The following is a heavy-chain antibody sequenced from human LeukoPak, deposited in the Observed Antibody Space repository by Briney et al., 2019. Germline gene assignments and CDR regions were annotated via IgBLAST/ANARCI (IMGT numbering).Heavy chain of an antibody. CDR2: ISSNGGST. Sequence: PGGSLRLSCAASGFTFSSYAMHWVRQAPGKGLEYVSAISSNGGSTYYANSVKGRFTISRDNSKNTLYLQMGSLRAEDMAVYYCARAADSSGYLLAYFDYWGQGTLVTVSS. D-gene: IGHD3-22*01. CDR3: ARAADSSGYLLAYFDY. V-gene: IGHV3-64*01. CDR1: GFTFSSYA. J-gene: IGHJ4*02.